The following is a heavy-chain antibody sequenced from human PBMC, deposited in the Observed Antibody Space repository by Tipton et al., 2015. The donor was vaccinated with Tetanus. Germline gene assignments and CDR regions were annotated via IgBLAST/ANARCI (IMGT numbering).Heavy chain of an antibody. D-gene: IGHD2-8*01. CDR1: GASISSYY. CDR2: VYNSGST. J-gene: IGHJ5*02. CDR3: AKVPWEGVYANWFDP. Sequence: LRLSCTVSGASISSYYWSWIRQPAGKGLEWIGRVYNSGSTDYNPSLKSRLAMSLDTSKNQFSLKLSSVTAADTAVYYCAKVPWEGVYANWFDPWGQGTLVTVSS. V-gene: IGHV4-4*07.